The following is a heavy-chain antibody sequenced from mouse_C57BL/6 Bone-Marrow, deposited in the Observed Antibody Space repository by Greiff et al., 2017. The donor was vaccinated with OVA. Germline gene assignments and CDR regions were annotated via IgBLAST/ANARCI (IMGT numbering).Heavy chain of an antibody. CDR1: GYTFTSYW. CDR3: ARRRPLNTAYAMDY. J-gene: IGHJ4*01. CDR2: IDPSDSYT. V-gene: IGHV1-50*01. Sequence: VQLQQPGAELVKPGASVKLSCKASGYTFTSYWMQWVKQRPGQGLEWIGEIDPSDSYTNYNQKFKGKATLTVAKSSSTAYMQLSSMTSEDYAVDYYARRRPLNTAYAMDYWGQGTSVTVSS. D-gene: IGHD1-2*01.